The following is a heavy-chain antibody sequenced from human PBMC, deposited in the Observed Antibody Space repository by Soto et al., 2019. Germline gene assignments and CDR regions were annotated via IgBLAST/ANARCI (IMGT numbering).Heavy chain of an antibody. D-gene: IGHD5-18*01. Sequence: GGSLRLSCAASGFTFSNAWMNWVRQAPGKGLEWVSAIYSDGSTYYADSVKGRFTISRDNSKNTLYLQMNSLRAEDTAVYYCASSPPTAMVLKSSYYGMDVWGQGTTVTVSS. V-gene: IGHV3-53*01. CDR2: IYSDGST. CDR3: ASSPPTAMVLKSSYYGMDV. CDR1: GFTFSNAW. J-gene: IGHJ6*02.